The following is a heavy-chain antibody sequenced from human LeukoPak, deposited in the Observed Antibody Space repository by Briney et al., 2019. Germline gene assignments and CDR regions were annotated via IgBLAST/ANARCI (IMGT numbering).Heavy chain of an antibody. CDR2: ISAYNGNT. CDR3: ARDLARRIVGATPAY. J-gene: IGHJ4*02. Sequence: GASVKVSCKASGYTFTSYGISWVRQAPGQGLEWMGWISAYNGNTNYAQKLQGRVTMTTDTSTSTAYMELRSLRSDDTAVYYCARDLARRIVGATPAYWGQGTLVTVSS. D-gene: IGHD1-26*01. CDR1: GYTFTSYG. V-gene: IGHV1-18*01.